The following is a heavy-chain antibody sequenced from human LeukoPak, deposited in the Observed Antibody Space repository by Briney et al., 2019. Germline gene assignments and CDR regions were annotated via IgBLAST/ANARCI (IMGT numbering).Heavy chain of an antibody. J-gene: IGHJ4*02. Sequence: GGSLRLSCAVSGITLSNYGMSWVRQAPGKGLEWVAGISDSGGSTKYADSVKGRFTISRDNPKNTLFLQMNSLRADDTAVYFCAKRGVVIRVILVGFHKEAYYFDSWGQGALVTVSS. V-gene: IGHV3-23*01. CDR1: GITLSNYG. CDR3: AKRGVVIRVILVGFHKEAYYFDS. CDR2: ISDSGGST. D-gene: IGHD3-22*01.